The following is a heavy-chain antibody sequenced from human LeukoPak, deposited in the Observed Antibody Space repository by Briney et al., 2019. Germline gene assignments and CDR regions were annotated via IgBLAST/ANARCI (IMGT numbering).Heavy chain of an antibody. CDR3: ARGRTNDY. CDR1: GGSFSGYY. J-gene: IGHJ4*02. V-gene: IGHV4-34*01. CDR2: INHSGST. Sequence: PSETLSLTCAVYGGSFSGYYWSWIRQPPGKGLEWIGEINHSGSTNYNPSLKSRVTISVDTSKNQFSLKLSSVTAADTAVYYCARGRTNDYWGQGTLVTASS.